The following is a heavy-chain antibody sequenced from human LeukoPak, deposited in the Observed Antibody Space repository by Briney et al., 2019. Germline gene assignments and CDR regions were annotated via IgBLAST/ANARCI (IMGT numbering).Heavy chain of an antibody. CDR2: IYYGGST. D-gene: IGHD6-19*01. V-gene: IGHV4-59*12. Sequence: SETLSLTCTVSGGSISNYYWSWIRNPPGKDLEWFGSIYYGGSTYYNPSLESRVTISVDTSKNQFSLKLSSVTAADTAMYYCAREGWQWLVHAFDIWGQGTMVTVSS. J-gene: IGHJ3*02. CDR1: GGSISNYY. CDR3: AREGWQWLVHAFDI.